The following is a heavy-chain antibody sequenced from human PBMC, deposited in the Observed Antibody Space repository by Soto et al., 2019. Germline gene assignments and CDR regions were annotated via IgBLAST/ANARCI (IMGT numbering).Heavy chain of an antibody. J-gene: IGHJ5*02. CDR2: IYYSGST. D-gene: IGHD2-15*01. CDR3: ARHRVVAALNWFDP. V-gene: IGHV4-59*08. CDR1: GGSISSYY. Sequence: QVQLQESGPGLVKPSETLSLTCTVSGGSISSYYWSWIRQPPGKGLEWIGYIYYSGSTNYNPSLKSRVTISVDTSKNQFSLKLSSVTAADTAVYYCARHRVVAALNWFDPWGQGTLVTVSS.